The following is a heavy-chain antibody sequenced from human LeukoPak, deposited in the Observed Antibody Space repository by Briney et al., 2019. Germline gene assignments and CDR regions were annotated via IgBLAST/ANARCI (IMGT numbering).Heavy chain of an antibody. J-gene: IGHJ4*02. CDR3: ARREMYSSSWPYYFDY. V-gene: IGHV5-51*01. Sequence: GESLKISCKGSGYSFTSYWIGGVRQMPGKGLEWMGIIYPGDSDTRYSPSFQGQVTISADKSISTAYLQWSSLKASDTAMYYCARREMYSSSWPYYFDYWGQGTLVTVSS. CDR1: GYSFTSYW. CDR2: IYPGDSDT. D-gene: IGHD6-13*01.